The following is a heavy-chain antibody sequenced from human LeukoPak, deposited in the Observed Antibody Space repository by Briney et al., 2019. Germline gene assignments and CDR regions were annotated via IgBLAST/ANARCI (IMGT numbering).Heavy chain of an antibody. D-gene: IGHD5-18*01. CDR1: GYTFTRYG. Sequence: ASVKVSCKASGYTFTRYGISWVRQAPGQALEWMGWITAYNGNTNYAQKLQGRVTMTTGTSTSTAYMELRSLRSDDTAVYYCARATRGDTAMAAPDYWGQGTLVTVSS. J-gene: IGHJ4*02. CDR3: ARATRGDTAMAAPDY. CDR2: ITAYNGNT. V-gene: IGHV1-18*04.